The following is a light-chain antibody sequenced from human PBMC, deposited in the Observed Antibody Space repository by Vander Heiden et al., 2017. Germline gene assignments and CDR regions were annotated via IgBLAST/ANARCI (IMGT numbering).Light chain of an antibody. J-gene: IGKJ5*01. CDR3: QQYATSPT. V-gene: IGKV3-20*01. CDR2: DAS. Sequence: EIVLTPSPGTLSLSPGERATLSCRASQSVTSNYLAWHQQKPGQAPRLLIYDASRRANGIPDRFSGSGSETDFTLTISRLEPEDFAVYYCQQYATSPTFGQGTRLEIK. CDR1: QSVTSNY.